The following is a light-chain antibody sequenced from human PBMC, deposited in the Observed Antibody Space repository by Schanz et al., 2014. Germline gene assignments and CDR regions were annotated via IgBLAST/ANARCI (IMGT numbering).Light chain of an antibody. V-gene: IGKV4-1*01. CDR3: QQYYSTPQLT. Sequence: DIVMTQSPDSLAVSLGERATINCKSSQSVLYSSNNKNYLAWYQHKPGQPPNLLIYWASTRESGVPDRFSGSGSGTDFTLTISSLQAEDVAVYYCQQYYSTPQLTFGGGTKVEI. J-gene: IGKJ4*01. CDR1: QSVLYSSNNKNY. CDR2: WAS.